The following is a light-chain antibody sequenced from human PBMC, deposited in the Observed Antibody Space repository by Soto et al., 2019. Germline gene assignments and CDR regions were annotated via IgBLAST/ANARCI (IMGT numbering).Light chain of an antibody. CDR3: SSYTDRKNLV. V-gene: IGLV2-8*01. CDR2: DVT. Sequence: QAVVTQSPSAFGSPGQSVTISCTGTSSDIGGYNSVSWYQQHPGKAPKVIIYDVTKRPSGVPDRFSGSKSGNTASLTVSALQAEDEADYYCSSYTDRKNLVFGTGTKLTVL. CDR1: SSDIGGYNS. J-gene: IGLJ1*01.